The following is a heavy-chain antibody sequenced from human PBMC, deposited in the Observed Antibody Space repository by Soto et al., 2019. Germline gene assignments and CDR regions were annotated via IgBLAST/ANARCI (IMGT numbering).Heavy chain of an antibody. V-gene: IGHV4-4*02. Sequence: HWWNWVLQPPEKGLEWIGQISHSGNTSYNPSLTSRVTISVDKSKSHFSLNLTSVTAADTAVYYCAARHFWSRPWTDRRLDYWGQGTLVTVSS. CDR3: AARHFWSRPWTDRRLDY. CDR2: ISHSGNT. CDR1: HW. D-gene: IGHD3-3*02. J-gene: IGHJ4*02.